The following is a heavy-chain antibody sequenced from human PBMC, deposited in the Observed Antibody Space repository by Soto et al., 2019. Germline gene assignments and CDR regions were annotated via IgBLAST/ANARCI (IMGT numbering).Heavy chain of an antibody. V-gene: IGHV4-31*03. CDR3: AKLSCTSSTCYFPGWFDP. CDR1: GDSISGGASF. CDR2: VYYSGSS. D-gene: IGHD2-2*01. J-gene: IGHJ5*02. Sequence: SETLSLTCTVSGDSISGGASFWSWIRQPPGKGLEWIANVYYSGSSYYNPSLKSRLTISVDTTKNQFSLQLKSMTAADTAVYYCAKLSCTSSTCYFPGWFDPWGQGXLVTVSS.